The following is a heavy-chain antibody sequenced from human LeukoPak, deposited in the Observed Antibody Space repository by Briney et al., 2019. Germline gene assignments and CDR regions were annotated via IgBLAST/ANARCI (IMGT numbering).Heavy chain of an antibody. CDR2: IYYSGST. CDR3: ARTVLGSGGVFDY. CDR1: GGSISSSSYY. J-gene: IGHJ4*02. D-gene: IGHD3-16*01. Sequence: SETLSLTCTVSGGSISSSSYYWGWIRQPPGKGLEWIGSIYYSGSTYYNPSLKSRVSISVDTSKNQFSLKLSSVTAADTAVYYCARTVLGSGGVFDYWGQGTLVTVSS. V-gene: IGHV4-39*07.